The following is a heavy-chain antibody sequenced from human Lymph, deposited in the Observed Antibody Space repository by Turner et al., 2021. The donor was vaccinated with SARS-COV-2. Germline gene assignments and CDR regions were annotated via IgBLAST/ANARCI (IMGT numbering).Heavy chain of an antibody. D-gene: IGHD5-18*01. CDR2: IYSSGST. V-gene: IGHV4-39*01. CDR1: VGSVTSSSYY. J-gene: IGHJ4*02. Sequence: QLQESGPGLVTPSETLSLTCTVAVGSVTSSSYYWGWIRQPPGKGLEWIGNIYSSGSTYYNPSLKSRVTISVDTSKNQFSLKLSSVTAADTAVYYCARQGWLRGYFDYWSQGTLVTVSS. CDR3: ARQGWLRGYFDY.